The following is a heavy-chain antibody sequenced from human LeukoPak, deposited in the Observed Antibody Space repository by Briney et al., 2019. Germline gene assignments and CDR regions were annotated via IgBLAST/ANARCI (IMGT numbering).Heavy chain of an antibody. J-gene: IGHJ4*01. CDR3: ARTRYYYNSRSYGAPYYFDY. CDR2: IYYSGST. CDR1: GGSISSNSYY. V-gene: IGHV4-39*01. D-gene: IGHD3-10*01. Sequence: NPSETLSLTCAVSGGSISSNSYYWGWIRQPPGKGLEWIGSIYYSGSTYYNPSLKSRVTISVDTSKNQFSLKLSSVTAADTAVYYCARTRYYYNSRSYGAPYYFDYWGHGTLVTVSS.